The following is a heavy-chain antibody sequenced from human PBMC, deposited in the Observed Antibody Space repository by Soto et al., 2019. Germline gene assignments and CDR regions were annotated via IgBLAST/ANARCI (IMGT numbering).Heavy chain of an antibody. CDR1: GFSFNPYV. Sequence: GGSLRLSCVASGFSFNPYVMAWVRQAPGKGLEWVSAIRSNTAITHYPDSMRGRFTISRDNSKNTLYLQMNSLRAEDTAVYYCAKDDARDYVWGSYRMDVWGQGTTVTVSS. CDR2: IRSNTAIT. V-gene: IGHV3-23*01. J-gene: IGHJ6*02. CDR3: AKDDARDYVWGSYRMDV. D-gene: IGHD3-16*02.